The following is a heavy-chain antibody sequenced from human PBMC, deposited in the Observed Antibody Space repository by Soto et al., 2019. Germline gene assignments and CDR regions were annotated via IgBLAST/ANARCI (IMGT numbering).Heavy chain of an antibody. V-gene: IGHV4-59*01. Sequence: SETLCLTCTVAGGSLSSYCWSWIRPPPGKGLEWIGYIYYSGSTNYNPSLKSRVTISVDTSKNQFSLKLSSVTAADTAVYYCARRYGASFDYWGQGTLVTRLL. D-gene: IGHD4-17*01. J-gene: IGHJ4*02. CDR1: GGSLSSYC. CDR2: IYYSGST. CDR3: ARRYGASFDY.